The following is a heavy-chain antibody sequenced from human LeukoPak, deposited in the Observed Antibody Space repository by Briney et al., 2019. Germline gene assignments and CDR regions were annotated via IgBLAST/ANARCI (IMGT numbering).Heavy chain of an antibody. V-gene: IGHV4-30-4*01. J-gene: IGHJ4*02. D-gene: IGHD3-22*01. CDR1: GGSISSGDYY. CDR2: IYYSGST. CDR3: ARDNAGEYDSSGYYYYFDY. Sequence: SQTLSLTCTVSGGSISSGDYYWSWIRQPPGKGLEWIGYIYYSGSTYYNPSLKSRVTISVDTSKNQFSLKLSSVTAAGTAVYYCARDNAGEYDSSGYYYYFDYWGQGTPVTVSS.